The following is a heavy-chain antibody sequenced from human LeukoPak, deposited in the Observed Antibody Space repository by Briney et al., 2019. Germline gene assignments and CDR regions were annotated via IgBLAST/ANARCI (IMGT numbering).Heavy chain of an antibody. CDR1: GFTFSSYG. D-gene: IGHD4-11*01. V-gene: IGHV3-33*01. CDR2: IWYDGSNK. Sequence: GGSLRLSSAASGFTFSSYGMHWVRQAPGKGLEWVAVIWYDGSNKYYADSVKGRFTISRDNSKNTLYLQMNSLRAEDTAVYYCARGEMTTVTRYYYYGMDVWGQGTTVTVSS. CDR3: ARGEMTTVTRYYYYGMDV. J-gene: IGHJ6*02.